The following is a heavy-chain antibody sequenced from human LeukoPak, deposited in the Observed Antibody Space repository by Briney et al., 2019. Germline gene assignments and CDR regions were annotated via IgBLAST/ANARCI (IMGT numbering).Heavy chain of an antibody. CDR1: GFTFSSYA. D-gene: IGHD3-22*01. V-gene: IGHV3-30-3*01. J-gene: IGHJ4*02. CDR2: ISYDGSNK. CDR3: AEGGYYYDSSGYFVY. Sequence: GGSLRLSCAASGFTFSSYAMHWVRQAPGKGLEWVAVISYDGSNKYYADSVKGRFTISRDNSKNTLYLQMNSLRAEDTAVYYCAEGGYYYDSSGYFVYWGQGTLVTVSS.